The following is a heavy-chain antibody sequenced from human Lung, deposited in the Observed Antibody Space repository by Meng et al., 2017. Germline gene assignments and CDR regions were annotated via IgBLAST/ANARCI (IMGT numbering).Heavy chain of an antibody. CDR2: LIAVFDKT. CDR3: ARGRRNEPLFDY. V-gene: IGHV1-69*13. J-gene: IGHJ4*02. Sequence: HVHLVQSGAEVNKPGSSVKVVCKPSGGSFSTHTFSWVRQAPGQGLEWMGGLIAVFDKTKAAPRFQDRVTFTADESTSTAYMELSSLTFDDTAVYFCARGRRNEPLFDYWGQGTLVTVSS. D-gene: IGHD1-14*01. CDR1: GGSFSTHT.